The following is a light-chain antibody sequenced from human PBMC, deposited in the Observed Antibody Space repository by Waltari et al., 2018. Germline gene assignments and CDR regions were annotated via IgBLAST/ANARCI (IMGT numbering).Light chain of an antibody. CDR1: NYNIGSGS. V-gene: IGLV1-44*01. CDR3: ATWDGRVNGVL. Sequence: QSVLTQAPSVSGTPGQRVTISCSGSNYNIGSGSVNWYQQVPGRSPKLLIYSNYQRPSGGPDRFAGSKSGTSGSLAISGLQSEDEADYYCATWDGRVNGVLFGGGTKLTVL. CDR2: SNY. J-gene: IGLJ2*01.